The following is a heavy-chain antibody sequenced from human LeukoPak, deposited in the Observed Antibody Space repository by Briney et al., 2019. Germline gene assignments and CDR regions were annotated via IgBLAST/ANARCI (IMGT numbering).Heavy chain of an antibody. D-gene: IGHD3-22*01. CDR3: AREYSSPLEFQHYFDL. Sequence: SETLSLTCSVSGASLNSHYWSWIRQPPGKGLEWIGYIYHKGDTSYNPSLHSRVTLSVDTSKSQFSLKLRFVTAADSAIYYCAREYSSPLEFQHYFDLWGQGIAVTVSS. V-gene: IGHV4-59*11. CDR2: IYHKGDT. CDR1: GASLNSHY. J-gene: IGHJ4*02.